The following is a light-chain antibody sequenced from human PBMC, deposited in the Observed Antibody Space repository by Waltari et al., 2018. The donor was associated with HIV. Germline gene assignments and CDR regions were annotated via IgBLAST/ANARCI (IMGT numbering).Light chain of an antibody. CDR3: CSCPRSGIRYV. CDR1: SSNVGSDDL. V-gene: IGLV2-23*02. J-gene: IGLJ1*01. Sequence: QSALTQPASVSGSPGQSITISCTGTSSNVGSDDLVSWYQQHPGEAPKPSISGVTKRPSGVSNRFSGSKSGNTASLTISGLQAEDEADYYCCSCPRSGIRYVFGTGTKVTVL. CDR2: GVT.